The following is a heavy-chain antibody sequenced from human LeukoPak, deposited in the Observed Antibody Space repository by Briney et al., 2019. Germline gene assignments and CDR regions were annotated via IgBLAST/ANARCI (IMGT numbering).Heavy chain of an antibody. CDR3: TTDPEYGDYEGYYFDY. Sequence: GGSLRLSCAASGFTFSNAWMSWVRQAPGKGLEWVGRIKSKTDGGTSDYAAPVKGRFTISRDDSKNTLYLQMNSLKTEDTAVHYCTTDPEYGDYEGYYFDYWGQGTLVTVSS. D-gene: IGHD4-17*01. CDR1: GFTFSNAW. CDR2: IKSKTDGGTS. J-gene: IGHJ4*02. V-gene: IGHV3-15*01.